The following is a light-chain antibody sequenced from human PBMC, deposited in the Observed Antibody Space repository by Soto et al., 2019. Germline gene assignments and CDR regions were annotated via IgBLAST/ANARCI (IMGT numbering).Light chain of an antibody. CDR2: EVS. J-gene: IGLJ2*01. CDR3: SSYTSSSTVV. CDR1: SSDVGGYNY. Sequence: QAASVSGSPGQSITISCTGTSSDVGGYNYVSWYQQHPGKAPKLMIYEVSNRPSGVSNRFSGSKSGNTASLTISGLQAEDEADYYCSSYTSSSTVVFGGGTKLTVL. V-gene: IGLV2-14*01.